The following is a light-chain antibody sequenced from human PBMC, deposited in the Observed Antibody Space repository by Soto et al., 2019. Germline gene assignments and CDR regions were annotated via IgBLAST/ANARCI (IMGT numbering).Light chain of an antibody. CDR2: EVS. CDR3: SSYAGSNNFV. V-gene: IGLV2-8*01. J-gene: IGLJ1*01. CDR1: SSDIGAYIY. Sequence: QSVLTQPPSASGSPGQSVTISCTGTSSDIGAYIYVSWYQQHPGKAPKLMISEVSRRHSGVPERFSGSKSGNTASLTVSGLQADDEAHYCCSSYAGSNNFVFGTGTKVTVL.